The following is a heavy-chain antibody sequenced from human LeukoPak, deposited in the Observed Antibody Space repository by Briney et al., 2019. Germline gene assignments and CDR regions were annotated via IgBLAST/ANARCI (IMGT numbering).Heavy chain of an antibody. V-gene: IGHV3-23*01. CDR2: ISGSGGST. J-gene: IGHJ4*02. Sequence: PGGSLRLSCAASGFTFSSYAMSWVRQAPGKGLEWVSAISGSGGSTYYADSVKGRFTISRDNSKNTLYLQMNSLRAEDTAVYYCAKDLRYFDWLFPTGDYWGQGTLVTVSS. D-gene: IGHD3-9*01. CDR1: GFTFSSYA. CDR3: AKDLRYFDWLFPTGDY.